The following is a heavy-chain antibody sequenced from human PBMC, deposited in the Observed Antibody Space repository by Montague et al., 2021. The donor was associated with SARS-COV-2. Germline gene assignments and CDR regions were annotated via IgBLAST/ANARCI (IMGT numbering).Heavy chain of an antibody. Sequence: SETLSLTCTVSGGSISRYYWNWIRQPPGRGLEWIAYIYYSGSTNYNPSLKSRVTISVDTSKNQFSLKLSSVTAADTAVYYCARSRENYNILTGYPYYFDYWGQGTLVTVSP. D-gene: IGHD3-9*01. CDR2: IYYSGST. V-gene: IGHV4-59*01. J-gene: IGHJ4*02. CDR3: ARSRENYNILTGYPYYFDY. CDR1: GGSISRYY.